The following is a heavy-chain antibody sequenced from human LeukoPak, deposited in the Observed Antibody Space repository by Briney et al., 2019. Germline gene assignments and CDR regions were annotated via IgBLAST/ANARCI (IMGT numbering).Heavy chain of an antibody. CDR1: GFTFNSYS. CDR3: VKRDAYNYDY. Sequence: PGGSLRLSCSASGFTFNSYSMHWVRQAPGKGLECVSSIISHGGSTSYADSVKGRFTTSRDNSQNTLYLQMSSLRPEDTAVYYCVKRDAYNYDYWGQGTLVTVSS. V-gene: IGHV3-64D*06. CDR2: IISHGGST. J-gene: IGHJ4*02. D-gene: IGHD5-24*01.